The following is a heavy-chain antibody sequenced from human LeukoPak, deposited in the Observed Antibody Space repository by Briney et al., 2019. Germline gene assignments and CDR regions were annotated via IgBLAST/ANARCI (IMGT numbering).Heavy chain of an antibody. CDR1: GGTFSSYA. CDR2: IIPIFGTA. D-gene: IGHD2-2*03. V-gene: IGHV1-69*06. Sequence: GASVKVSCKASGGTFSSYAISWVRQAPGQGLEWMGGIIPIFGTANYAQKFQGRVTITADKSMSTAYMELSSLRSEDTAVYYCARDIGYCSSTSCQGFDPWGQGTLVTVSS. J-gene: IGHJ5*02. CDR3: ARDIGYCSSTSCQGFDP.